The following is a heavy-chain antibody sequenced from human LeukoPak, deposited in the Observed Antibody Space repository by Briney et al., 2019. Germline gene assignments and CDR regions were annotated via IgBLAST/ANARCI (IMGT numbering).Heavy chain of an antibody. CDR3: AKDRGSSGSARRVDY. CDR2: ISGSGGST. D-gene: IGHD2-15*01. CDR1: GFTFSSYA. J-gene: IGHJ4*02. Sequence: PGGSLRLSCAASGFTFSSYAMSWVRQAPGKGLEWVSAISGSGGSTYYADSVKGRFTISRDNSKNTLYLQMNSLRVEDTAVYYCAKDRGSSGSARRVDYWGQGTLVTVSS. V-gene: IGHV3-23*01.